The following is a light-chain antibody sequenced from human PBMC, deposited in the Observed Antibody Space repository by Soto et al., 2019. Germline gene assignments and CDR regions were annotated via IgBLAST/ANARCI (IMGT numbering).Light chain of an antibody. CDR3: MHALHTPQT. CDR1: QSLLHSNGNHY. J-gene: IGKJ1*01. V-gene: IGKV2-28*01. Sequence: DIVMTQSPLSLSFTPGEPASISCRSSQSLLHSNGNHYLEWYFQKPGQSPQLLIYLASIRASGVPDRFSGSGSGTDFTLKISRVEAEDVGIYYCMHALHTPQTFGQGTKVEIK. CDR2: LAS.